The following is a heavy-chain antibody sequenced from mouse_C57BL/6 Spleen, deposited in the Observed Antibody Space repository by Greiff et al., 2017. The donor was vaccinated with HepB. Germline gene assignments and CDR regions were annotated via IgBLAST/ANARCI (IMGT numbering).Heavy chain of an antibody. J-gene: IGHJ4*01. D-gene: IGHD1-1*02. CDR3: AKWSPYAMDY. Sequence: QVQLQQPGAELVKPGASVKLSCKASGYTFTSYWMHWVKQRPGQGLEWIGMIHPNSGSTNYNEKFKSKATLTVDKSSSTAYMQLSGLTSDDSAVYYCAKWSPYAMDYWGQGTSVTVSS. CDR1: GYTFTSYW. CDR2: IHPNSGST. V-gene: IGHV1-64*01.